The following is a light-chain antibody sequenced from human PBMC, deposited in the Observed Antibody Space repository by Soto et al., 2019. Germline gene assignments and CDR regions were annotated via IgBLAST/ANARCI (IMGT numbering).Light chain of an antibody. V-gene: IGKV3-20*01. CDR3: QQYDTPPWT. Sequence: EIVLKQSPGTPSLSWGERAILSCRASQSVSNNHVAWSQQKPGQAPRLLMFGPDKRATGISDRFSGRGSGTDFTLTISRLEPEDFAVYYCQQYDTPPWTFGQGTKVEI. CDR1: QSVSNNH. J-gene: IGKJ1*01. CDR2: GPD.